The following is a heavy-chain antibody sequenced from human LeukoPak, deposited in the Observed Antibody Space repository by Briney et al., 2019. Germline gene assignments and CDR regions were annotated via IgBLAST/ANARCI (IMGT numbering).Heavy chain of an antibody. CDR2: IYTSGST. V-gene: IGHV4-4*07. D-gene: IGHD6-6*01. J-gene: IGHJ6*03. Sequence: SETLSLTCTVSGGSISSYYWSWIRQPAGKGLEWIGRIYTSGSTNYNPSLKSRVTISVDTSKNQFSLKLSSVTAADTAVYYCARTIAARPPGYYYYYYMDVWGKGTTVTVSS. CDR3: ARTIAARPPGYYYYYYMDV. CDR1: GGSISSYY.